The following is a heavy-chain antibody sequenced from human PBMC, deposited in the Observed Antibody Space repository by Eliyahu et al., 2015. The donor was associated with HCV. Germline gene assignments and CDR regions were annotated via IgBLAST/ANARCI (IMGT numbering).Heavy chain of an antibody. D-gene: IGHD3-22*01. Sequence: QVQLQQWGAGLLKPSETLSLTCAVYGGSFSGYYWXWIRQPPGKGLEWIGEINHSGSTNYNPSLKSRVTISVDTSKNQFSLKLSSVTAADTAVYYCARGYAVYYDSSGYHIQPRGMDVWGQGTTVTVSS. CDR3: ARGYAVYYDSSGYHIQPRGMDV. CDR2: INHSGST. J-gene: IGHJ6*02. CDR1: GGSFSGYY. V-gene: IGHV4-34*01.